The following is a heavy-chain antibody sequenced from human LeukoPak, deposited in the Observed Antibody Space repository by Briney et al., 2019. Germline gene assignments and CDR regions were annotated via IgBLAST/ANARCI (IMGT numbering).Heavy chain of an antibody. CDR3: ARGGRGLYSYGSPLPYYYYYMDV. J-gene: IGHJ6*03. CDR1: GGTFSDYA. V-gene: IGHV1-69*10. Sequence: ASVKVSCKASGGTFSDYALNWVRQAPGQGLEWMGVFIPILAAANSTQKFQGRVTITADKSTSTAYMELSSLRSEDTAVYYCARGGRGLYSYGSPLPYYYYYMDVWGKGTTVTVSS. CDR2: FIPILAAA. D-gene: IGHD5-18*01.